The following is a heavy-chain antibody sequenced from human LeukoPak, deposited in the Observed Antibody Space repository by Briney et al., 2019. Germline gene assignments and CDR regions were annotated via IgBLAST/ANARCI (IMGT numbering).Heavy chain of an antibody. V-gene: IGHV3-9*03. CDR2: ISWNSGSI. CDR1: GFTFDDYA. Sequence: PGGSLRLSCAASGFTFDDYAMHWVRQAPGKGLEWVSGISWNSGSIGYADSVKGRFTISRDNAKNSLYLQMNSLRAEDMALYYCVKGSDILTGDAFDIWGQGTMVTVSS. CDR3: VKGSDILTGDAFDI. J-gene: IGHJ3*02. D-gene: IGHD3-9*01.